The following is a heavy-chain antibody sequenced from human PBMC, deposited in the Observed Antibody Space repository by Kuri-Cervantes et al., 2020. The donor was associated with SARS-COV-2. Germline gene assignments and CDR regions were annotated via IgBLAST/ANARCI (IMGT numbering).Heavy chain of an antibody. V-gene: IGHV3-53*01. Sequence: GGSLRLSCAASGITVSTNYMNWVCQAPGKGLEWLSVMYSGRSTYYADSVKGRFTISRDTSKNTVYLQMNSLRGDDTAVYYCTRGSIAGRRGIFDFWGQGTVVTVSS. J-gene: IGHJ4*02. CDR2: MYSGRST. CDR1: GITVSTNY. CDR3: TRGSIAGRRGIFDF. D-gene: IGHD6-6*01.